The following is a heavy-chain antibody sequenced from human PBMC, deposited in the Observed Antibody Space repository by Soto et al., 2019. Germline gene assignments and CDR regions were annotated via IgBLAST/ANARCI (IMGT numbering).Heavy chain of an antibody. J-gene: IGHJ6*02. V-gene: IGHV4-59*01. CDR1: GGSISSYY. D-gene: IGHD4-4*01. CDR2: IYYSGST. Sequence: SETLSLTCTVSGGSISSYYWSWIRQPPGKGLEWIGYIYYSGSTNYNPSLKSRVTISVDTSKNQFSLKLSSVTAADTAVYYCARDFNYLGSYYYGMDVWGQGTTVTVSS. CDR3: ARDFNYLGSYYYGMDV.